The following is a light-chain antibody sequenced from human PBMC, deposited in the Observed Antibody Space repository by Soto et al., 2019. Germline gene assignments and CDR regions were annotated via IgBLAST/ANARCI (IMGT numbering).Light chain of an antibody. CDR3: QQYDSSPS. CDR1: QSVSSSY. Sequence: EIVLTQSPGTLSLSPGERATLSCRASQSVSSSYLAWYQQRPGQAPRLLIYGASSRAAGIPDRFSGSGSGTDFALTIARLEPEDFAVYYRQQYDSSPSFGPGTKVDIK. V-gene: IGKV3-20*01. CDR2: GAS. J-gene: IGKJ3*01.